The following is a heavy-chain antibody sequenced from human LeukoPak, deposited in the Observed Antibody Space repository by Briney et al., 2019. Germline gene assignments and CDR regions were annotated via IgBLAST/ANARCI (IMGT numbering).Heavy chain of an antibody. J-gene: IGHJ6*02. V-gene: IGHV3-48*01. CDR1: GFTFSSYS. CDR3: AREWVAVAGTEPYQYLDYYYGMDV. CDR2: ISSSSSTI. Sequence: TGGSLTLSCAASGFTFSSYSMNWVRQAPGKGLEWVSYISSSSSTIYYADSVKGRFTIPRDNAKNSLYLQMNSLRAEDTAVYYCAREWVAVAGTEPYQYLDYYYGMDVWGQGTTVTVSS. D-gene: IGHD6-19*01.